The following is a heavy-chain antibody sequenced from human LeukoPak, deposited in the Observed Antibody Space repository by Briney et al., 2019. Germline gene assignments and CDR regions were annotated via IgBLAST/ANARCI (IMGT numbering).Heavy chain of an antibody. D-gene: IGHD3-22*01. CDR3: ASENYYDSSGYYQTANY. CDR2: INPSGGST. V-gene: IGHV1-46*01. J-gene: IGHJ4*02. Sequence: ASVKVSCKASGYTFTGYYMHWVRQAPGQGLEWMGIINPSGGSTSYAQKFQGRVTMTRDMSTSTVYMELSSLRSEDTAVYYCASENYYDSSGYYQTANYWGQGTLVTVSS. CDR1: GYTFTGYY.